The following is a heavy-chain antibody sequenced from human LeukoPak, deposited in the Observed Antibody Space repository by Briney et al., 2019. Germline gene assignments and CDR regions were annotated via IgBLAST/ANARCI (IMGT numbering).Heavy chain of an antibody. Sequence: SETLSFTCTVSGYSVSSGYYWGWIRQPPGKGLEWIGSIYHSGSTYYNPSLKSRVTISVDTSKNQFSLKLSSVTAADTAVYYCARGPEYWYFDLWGRGTLVTVSS. CDR1: GYSVSSGYY. V-gene: IGHV4-38-2*02. D-gene: IGHD1-14*01. CDR3: ARGPEYWYFDL. J-gene: IGHJ2*01. CDR2: IYHSGST.